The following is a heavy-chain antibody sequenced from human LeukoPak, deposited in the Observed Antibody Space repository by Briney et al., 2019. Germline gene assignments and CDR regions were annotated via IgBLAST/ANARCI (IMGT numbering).Heavy chain of an antibody. CDR3: ARGGGLDV. J-gene: IGHJ6*02. V-gene: IGHV3-30-3*01. Sequence: PGRSLRLSCVVSGFTFSTYAMYWVRQAPGKGLEWVAIISHDGTGKYYAGSVKGRFTISRDNAKNSLYLQMSNLRAEDTAVYFCARGGGLDVWGQGATVTVSS. CDR2: ISHDGTGK. CDR1: GFTFSTYA. D-gene: IGHD3-16*01.